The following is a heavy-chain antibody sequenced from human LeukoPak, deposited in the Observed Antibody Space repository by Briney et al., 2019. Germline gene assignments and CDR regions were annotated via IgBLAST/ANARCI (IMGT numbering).Heavy chain of an antibody. CDR1: GYSISSGYY. Sequence: PSETLSLTCTVSGYSISSGYYWGWIRQPPGKGLEWIGSIYHSGSTYYNPSLKSRVTISVDTSKNQFSLKLSSVTAADTAVYYCARGPGALRGDFQHWGQGTLVTVSS. J-gene: IGHJ1*01. CDR3: ARGPGALRGDFQH. V-gene: IGHV4-38-2*02. CDR2: IYHSGST. D-gene: IGHD4-17*01.